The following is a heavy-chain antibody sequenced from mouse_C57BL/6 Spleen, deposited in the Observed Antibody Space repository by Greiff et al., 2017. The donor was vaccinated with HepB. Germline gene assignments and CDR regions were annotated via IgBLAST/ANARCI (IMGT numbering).Heavy chain of an antibody. Sequence: VKLQESGPGLVQPSQSLSITCTVSGFSLTSYGVHWVRQSPGKGLEWLGVIWSGGSTDYNAAFISRLSISKDNSKSQVFFKMNSLQADDTAIYYCARVYGRPYAMDYWGQGTSVTVSS. CDR3: ARVYGRPYAMDY. CDR1: GFSLTSYG. D-gene: IGHD1-1*01. J-gene: IGHJ4*01. V-gene: IGHV2-2*01. CDR2: IWSGGST.